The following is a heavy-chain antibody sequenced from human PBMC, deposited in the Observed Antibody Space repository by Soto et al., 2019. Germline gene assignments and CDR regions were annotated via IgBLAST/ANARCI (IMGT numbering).Heavy chain of an antibody. CDR3: ATGYRYFDY. V-gene: IGHV3-23*01. CDR2: ISAGGSST. Sequence: GGSLRLSCAASGFTFSNYAMSWVRQAPGKGLEWVSRISAGGSSTYYADSVKGRFTISRDNSKSTLYLQMNSLRAEDTAVYYCATGYRYFDYWGQGTLVTVSS. J-gene: IGHJ4*02. D-gene: IGHD3-16*02. CDR1: GFTFSNYA.